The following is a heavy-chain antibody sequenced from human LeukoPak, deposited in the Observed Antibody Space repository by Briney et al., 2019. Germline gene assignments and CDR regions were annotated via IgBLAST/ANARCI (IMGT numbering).Heavy chain of an antibody. J-gene: IGHJ4*02. CDR2: ISSNGDST. V-gene: IGHV3-64*02. Sequence: GGSLRLSCAASRFTFSTYGMHWVRRAPGKGLEYLSAISSNGDSTYYADSVKGRFTISRDNSKNTRYLQMGSLRAEDMAVYYCARDHGVIDCWGQGTLVTVSS. CDR1: RFTFSTYG. D-gene: IGHD4-17*01. CDR3: ARDHGVIDC.